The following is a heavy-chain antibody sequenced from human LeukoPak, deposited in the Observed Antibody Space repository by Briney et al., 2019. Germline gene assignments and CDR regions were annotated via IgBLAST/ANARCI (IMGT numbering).Heavy chain of an antibody. CDR1: GGSISSYY. D-gene: IGHD3-22*01. J-gene: IGHJ4*02. CDR2: IYYSGST. Sequence: SETLSLTCTVSGGSISSYYWSWIRQPPGKELEWIGYIYYSGSTNYNPSLKSRVTISVDTSKNQFSLKLSSVTAADTAVYYCASGGPYDLGYWGQGTLVTVAS. V-gene: IGHV4-59*01. CDR3: ASGGPYDLGY.